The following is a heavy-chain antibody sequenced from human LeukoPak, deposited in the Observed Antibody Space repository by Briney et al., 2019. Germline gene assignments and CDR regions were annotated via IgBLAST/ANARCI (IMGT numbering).Heavy chain of an antibody. CDR1: GFTFSSNY. CDR2: IYSGGST. J-gene: IGHJ5*02. CDR3: ARGVPAAIRGNWFDP. V-gene: IGHV3-66*02. D-gene: IGHD2-2*01. Sequence: GGSLRLSCAASGFTFSSNYMSWVRQAPGKGLEWVSVIYSGGSTYYADSVKGRFTISRDNSKNTLYLQMNSLRAEDTAVYYCARGVPAAIRGNWFDPWGQGTLVTVSS.